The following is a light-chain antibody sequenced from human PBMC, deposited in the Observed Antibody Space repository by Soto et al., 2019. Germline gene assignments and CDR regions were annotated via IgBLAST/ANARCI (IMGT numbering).Light chain of an antibody. V-gene: IGKV2D-29*01. CDR3: MQSQTLPLT. CDR2: DVS. Sequence: DVVMTQTPLSLSVTPGQSASISCKSSRSLLHTDGKTYLYWYMQRPGQPPQLLIYDVSNRFSGVPDRVSGSGSGTDFTLKISRVEAEDVGTYYCMQSQTLPLTFGGGTKVEIK. J-gene: IGKJ4*01. CDR1: RSLLHTDGKTY.